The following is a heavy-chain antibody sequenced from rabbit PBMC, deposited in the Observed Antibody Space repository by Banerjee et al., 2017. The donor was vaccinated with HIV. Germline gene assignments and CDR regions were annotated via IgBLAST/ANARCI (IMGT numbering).Heavy chain of an antibody. CDR1: GLDFSSSYW. J-gene: IGHJ4*01. CDR2: IYTGDGST. Sequence: QSLEESGGDLVKPGASLTLTCTASGLDFSSSYWICWVRQAPGKGPEWIACIYTGDGSTYYASWVNGRFTVSKTSSTTVTLQMTSLTAADTATYFCARTGSSLIGFNLWGQGTLVTIS. D-gene: IGHD8-1*01. CDR3: ARTGSSLIGFNL. V-gene: IGHV1S40*01.